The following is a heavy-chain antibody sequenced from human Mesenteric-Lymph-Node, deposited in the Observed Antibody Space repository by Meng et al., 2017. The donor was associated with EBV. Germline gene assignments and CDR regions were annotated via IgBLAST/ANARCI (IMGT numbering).Heavy chain of an antibody. J-gene: IGHJ5*02. D-gene: IGHD1-26*01. CDR1: GYTFTGYY. CDR3: VREMVGVPNWFAP. Sequence: QVQRVQSGTDVKKPGASVKVSCKASGYTFTGYYIHWVRQAPGQGLEWMGRINPNSGGTNYALNFQGRVTMTSDTSISTAYMELSWLRSDDTAFYYCVREMVGVPNWFAPWGQGTLVTVSS. CDR2: INPNSGGT. V-gene: IGHV1-2*06.